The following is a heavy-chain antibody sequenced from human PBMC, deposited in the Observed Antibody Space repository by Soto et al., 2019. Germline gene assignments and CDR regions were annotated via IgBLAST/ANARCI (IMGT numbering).Heavy chain of an antibody. V-gene: IGHV1-3*01. CDR1: GYTFTSYA. CDR2: INAGNGNT. J-gene: IGHJ4*02. D-gene: IGHD3-9*01. Sequence: ASVKVSCKASGYTFTSYAMHWVRQAPGQRLEWMGWINAGNGNTKYSQKFQGRVTITRDTSASTAYMELSSLRSEDTAVDYCAFSLGFLVIRAWGQGTLVTVSS. CDR3: AFSLGFLVIRA.